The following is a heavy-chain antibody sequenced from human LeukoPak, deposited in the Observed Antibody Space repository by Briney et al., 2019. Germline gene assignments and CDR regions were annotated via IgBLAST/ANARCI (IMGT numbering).Heavy chain of an antibody. CDR2: ISSRGTYI. J-gene: IGHJ4*02. CDR3: ARGELTSPRVFDY. Sequence: GGSLRLSCAASGFTFDSHSMNWVRQAPGQGLEWVSSISSRGTYIYDADSVKGQFTISRDNGKNIVYLQMNSLRAGDTAVYYCARGELTSPRVFDYWGRGTLVTVSS. CDR1: GFTFDSHS. D-gene: IGHD1-7*01. V-gene: IGHV3-21*06.